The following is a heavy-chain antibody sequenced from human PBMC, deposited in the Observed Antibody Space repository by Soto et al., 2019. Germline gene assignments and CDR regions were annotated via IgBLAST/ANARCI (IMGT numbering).Heavy chain of an antibody. Sequence: GASVKVSCKASGYTFTSYAMYWVRQAPGQRLEWMGWINAGNGNTKYSQKFQGRVTITRDTSASTAYMELSSLRSEDTAVYYCAVGYALYYYYGMDVWGQGTTVTVSS. CDR3: AVGYALYYYYGMDV. D-gene: IGHD5-18*01. V-gene: IGHV1-3*01. J-gene: IGHJ6*02. CDR2: INAGNGNT. CDR1: GYTFTSYA.